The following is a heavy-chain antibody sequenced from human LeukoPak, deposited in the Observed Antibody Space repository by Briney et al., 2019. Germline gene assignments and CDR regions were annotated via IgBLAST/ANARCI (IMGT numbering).Heavy chain of an antibody. J-gene: IGHJ4*02. Sequence: SETLSLTCAVSGGSISSSNWWIWVRQPPGKGLEWIGEIYPSGSTGYNPSLKSRVTISVDTSKNQFSLKLSSVTAADTAVYYCARGDDYGSGSYYYFDHWGQGTLVTVSS. V-gene: IGHV4-4*02. D-gene: IGHD3-10*01. CDR3: ARGDDYGSGSYYYFDH. CDR1: GGSISSSNW. CDR2: IYPSGST.